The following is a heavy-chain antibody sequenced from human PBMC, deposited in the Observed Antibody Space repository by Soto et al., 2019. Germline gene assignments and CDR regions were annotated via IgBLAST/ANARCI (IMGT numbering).Heavy chain of an antibody. CDR1: GGSISSYY. Sequence: SETLSLTCTVSGGSISSYYWSWIRQPPGKGLEWIGYIYYSGSTNYNPSLKSRVTISVDTSKNQFSLKLSSVTAADTAVYYCARHSPPAVAGPLYFDYWGQGTLVTVSS. CDR2: IYYSGST. D-gene: IGHD6-19*01. V-gene: IGHV4-59*08. CDR3: ARHSPPAVAGPLYFDY. J-gene: IGHJ4*02.